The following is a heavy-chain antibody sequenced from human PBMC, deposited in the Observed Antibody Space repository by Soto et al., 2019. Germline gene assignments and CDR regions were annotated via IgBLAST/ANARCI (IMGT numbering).Heavy chain of an antibody. Sequence: QVQLVQSGAEVKKPGASVKVSCKASGYTFTSYGISWVRQAPGQGLEWMGWISAYNGNTNYAQKLQGRVTMTTDTSTSTAYMELRSMRSDDTALYYCARDQWRWLQENYYYYGMDVWGQGTTVTVSS. CDR3: ARDQWRWLQENYYYYGMDV. D-gene: IGHD5-12*01. J-gene: IGHJ6*02. CDR1: GYTFTSYG. V-gene: IGHV1-18*01. CDR2: ISAYNGNT.